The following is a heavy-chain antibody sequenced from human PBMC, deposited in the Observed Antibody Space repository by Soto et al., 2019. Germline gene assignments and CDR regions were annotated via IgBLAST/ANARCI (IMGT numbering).Heavy chain of an antibody. Sequence: QVQLQQWGAGLLKPSETLSLTCAVYNGSFSVYYWNWMRQAPGKVLEWIGEINHSGSTNYNPSLKSRVTISVDTSKSQFYLRLSSVTAADTAVYYCARDSTRRGACDIWGQGTMVSVSS. D-gene: IGHD2-2*01. CDR3: ARDSTRRGACDI. V-gene: IGHV4-34*01. CDR1: NGSFSVYY. J-gene: IGHJ3*02. CDR2: INHSGST.